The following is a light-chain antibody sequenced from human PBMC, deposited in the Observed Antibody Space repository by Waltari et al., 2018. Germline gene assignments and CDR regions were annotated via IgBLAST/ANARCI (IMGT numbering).Light chain of an antibody. Sequence: QLVVTQSPSASASLGASVKLTCTLSSGHSSNIVAWHQQHPEKGPRYLLKVKRDGSYSKGDDIPDRFSGSSSGAGRYLTISSLQSEDEADYYCQTGGHGTWVFGGGTKLTVL. CDR3: QTGGHGTWV. CDR2: VKRDGSY. V-gene: IGLV4-69*01. J-gene: IGLJ3*02. CDR1: SGHSSNI.